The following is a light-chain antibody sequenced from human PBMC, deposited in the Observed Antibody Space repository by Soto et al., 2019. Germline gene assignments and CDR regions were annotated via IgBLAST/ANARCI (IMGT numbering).Light chain of an antibody. CDR3: ASWDDNLNCPE. V-gene: IGLV1-44*01. J-gene: IGLJ2*01. CDR1: SSNIGVNP. Sequence: QSALTQPPSASGTPGQRVTISCSGSSSNIGVNPVNWYQQIPGTAPKLLIYTNNQRPSGVPDRFSGSKSGTSASLAISGLQAGDEAIYYCASWDDNLNCPEFGGGTKLTVL. CDR2: TNN.